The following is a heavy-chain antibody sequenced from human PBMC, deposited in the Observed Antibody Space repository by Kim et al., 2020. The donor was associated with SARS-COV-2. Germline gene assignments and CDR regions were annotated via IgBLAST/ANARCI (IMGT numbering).Heavy chain of an antibody. V-gene: IGHV3-43*02. D-gene: IGHD6-6*01. J-gene: IGHJ4*02. CDR2: ISGDGGTT. CDR1: GFTLDDYA. CDR3: AKDGSSSSGPFDY. Sequence: GGSLRLSCAASGFTLDDYAMHWVRQPPGKGLEWVSLISGDGGTTYYADSVKGRFTISRDNSDNSLYLQMNSLRTEETALYYCAKDGSSSSGPFDYWGQGTLVTVSS.